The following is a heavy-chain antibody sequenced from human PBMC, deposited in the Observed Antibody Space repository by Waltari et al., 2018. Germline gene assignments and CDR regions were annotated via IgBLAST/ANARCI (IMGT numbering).Heavy chain of an antibody. V-gene: IGHV1-18*04. D-gene: IGHD3-3*01. J-gene: IGHJ4*02. CDR2: IRAYSGDT. Sequence: QVQLVQSGAELKKPGASVRVSCKASGYTFINYGISWIRQAPGQGLEWMGWIRAYSGDTRYAQNLQDRITMTTDTPTSTAYMELRSLRSDDTAIYYCTRECDFGVIIVFGYWGQGTPVTVSS. CDR1: GYTFINYG. CDR3: TRECDFGVIIVFGY.